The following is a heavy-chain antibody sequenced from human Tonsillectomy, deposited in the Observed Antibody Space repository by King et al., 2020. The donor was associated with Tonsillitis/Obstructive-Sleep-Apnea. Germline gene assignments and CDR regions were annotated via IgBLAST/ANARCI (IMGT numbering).Heavy chain of an antibody. J-gene: IGHJ4*02. CDR2: IYYRGST. V-gene: IGHV4-59*01. CDR1: GGSISSYY. Sequence: QLQESGPGLVKPSETLSLTCTVSGGSISSYYWCWIRQTPGKGLEWVGYIYYRGSTNYNPSLQSRVTIAVDPSKNPFSLRLSSVTASDTAVYFCARMTTLGYYFDFWGQGTLVTVSS. CDR3: ARMTTLGYYFDF. D-gene: IGHD3-16*01.